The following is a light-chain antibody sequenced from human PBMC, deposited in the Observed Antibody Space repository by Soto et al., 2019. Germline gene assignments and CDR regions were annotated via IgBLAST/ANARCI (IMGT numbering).Light chain of an antibody. CDR2: GAS. J-gene: IGKJ1*01. V-gene: IGKV3-20*01. CDR3: QRYDTSPT. CDR1: QSVSSNY. Sequence: EIVLTQSPGTLPLSAGERATLSCRASQSVSSNYLVWYQQKPGQAPTVLIYGASNRATGIPDRFSGSGSGTDFTLTISRLDPEDFAVYYCQRYDTSPTFGQGTKVEMK.